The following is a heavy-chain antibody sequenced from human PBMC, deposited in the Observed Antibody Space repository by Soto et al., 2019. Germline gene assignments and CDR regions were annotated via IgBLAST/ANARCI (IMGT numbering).Heavy chain of an antibody. D-gene: IGHD3-10*01. V-gene: IGHV4-34*01. J-gene: IGHJ6*02. CDR3: ARGRSSYCSGSYYDPFYYYYGMDV. CDR2: ISQSGST. Sequence: PPETLRLTNAVYGGTFRPDYWSWIRQLPGKELGWVGEISQSGSTTYNPALKSRVTISVDTSTTQFSLKLSSVTAADTAVYYCARGRSSYCSGSYYDPFYYYYGMDVWCQCPSVT. CDR1: GGTFRPDY.